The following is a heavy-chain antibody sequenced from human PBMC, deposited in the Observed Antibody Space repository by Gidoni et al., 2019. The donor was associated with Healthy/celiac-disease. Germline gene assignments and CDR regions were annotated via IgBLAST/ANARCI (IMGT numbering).Heavy chain of an antibody. CDR1: GFTFSSYA. D-gene: IGHD3-16*01. CDR3: DNYGSNEYFQH. V-gene: IGHV3-23*01. J-gene: IGHJ1*01. Sequence: EVQLLESGGGLVQPGGSLRLSCAASGFTFSSYAMSWVRQAPGKGLEWVSAISGSGGSTYYADSVKGRFTISRDNSKNTLYLQMNSLRAEDTAVYYCDNYGSNEYFQHWGQGTLVTVSS. CDR2: ISGSGGST.